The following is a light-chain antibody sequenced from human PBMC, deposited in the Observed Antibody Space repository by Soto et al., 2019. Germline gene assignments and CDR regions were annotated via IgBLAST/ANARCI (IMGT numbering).Light chain of an antibody. V-gene: IGLV4-69*01. CDR2: VDSDGSH. J-gene: IGLJ3*02. Sequence: QSVLTQSPSASASLGASVRLTCTLSRGHLNSAIAWHQQQPGKGPRYLMKVDSDGSHTKGDDIPDRFSGSSSGAERYLSISSLQSDDEADYYCQTWGTGIRVFGGGTKLTVL. CDR3: QTWGTGIRV. CDR1: RGHLNSA.